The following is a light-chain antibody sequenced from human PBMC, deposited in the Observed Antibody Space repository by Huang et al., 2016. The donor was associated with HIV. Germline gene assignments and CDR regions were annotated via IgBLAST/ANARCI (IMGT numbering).Light chain of an antibody. Sequence: EVVMTQSPATLSVSPGERATLSCRASQSVGSNLAWYQQKPGQPPRLLIYGASTRATGIPARCSGSGSGTEFTLTISGLQSEDFAVYYCQQYNNWLRTFGQGTKVEIK. CDR2: GAS. CDR1: QSVGSN. V-gene: IGKV3-15*01. J-gene: IGKJ1*01. CDR3: QQYNNWLRT.